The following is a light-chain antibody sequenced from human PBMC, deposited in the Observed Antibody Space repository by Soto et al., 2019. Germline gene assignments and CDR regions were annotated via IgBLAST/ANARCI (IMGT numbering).Light chain of an antibody. CDR2: EGD. J-gene: IGLJ2*01. CDR1: SSDVGSYGL. Sequence: QSVLTQPASVSGSPGQSITISCTGNSSDVGSYGLVSWYQQHPGEAPKLMIYEGDKRPSGVSIRFSGSKSGNTASLTISGLQAEDEADYCCCSHAGDSVVFGGGTKLTVL. CDR3: CSHAGDSVV. V-gene: IGLV2-23*01.